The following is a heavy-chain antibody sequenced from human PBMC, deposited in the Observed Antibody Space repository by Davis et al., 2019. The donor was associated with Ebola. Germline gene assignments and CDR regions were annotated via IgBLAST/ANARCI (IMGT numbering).Heavy chain of an antibody. J-gene: IGHJ4*02. CDR1: GYTFTSYW. Sequence: GESLKISCKGSGYTFTSYWIGWVRQMPGKGLEWMGIIYPGDSDTGYSPSFQGQVTISADKSISTAYLQWSSLKASDTATYYCARLGDYVFDYWGQGTLVIVSS. D-gene: IGHD4-17*01. CDR2: IYPGDSDT. CDR3: ARLGDYVFDY. V-gene: IGHV5-51*01.